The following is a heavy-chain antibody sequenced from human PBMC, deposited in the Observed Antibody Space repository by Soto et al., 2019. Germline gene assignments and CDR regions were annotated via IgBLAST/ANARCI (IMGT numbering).Heavy chain of an antibody. Sequence: GGSLRLSCAASGFTFSSFWMHWVRQAPGRGLVWVSRINSDGSSTTYADSVKGRFTISRDNAKNTLYLQMNSLRAEDTAVYYCARQRLGGSPNWFDPWGQGTLVTVSS. V-gene: IGHV3-74*01. J-gene: IGHJ5*02. D-gene: IGHD2-15*01. CDR2: INSDGSST. CDR1: GFTFSSFW. CDR3: ARQRLGGSPNWFDP.